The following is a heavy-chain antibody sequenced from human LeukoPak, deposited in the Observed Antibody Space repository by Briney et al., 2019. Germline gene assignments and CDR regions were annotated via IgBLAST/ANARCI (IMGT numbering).Heavy chain of an antibody. CDR3: ARARAGHINNWFDP. J-gene: IGHJ5*02. CDR2: IYYSGST. D-gene: IGHD6-13*01. Sequence: SETLSLTCTVSGGSINSYYWSWIRQPPGKGLEWIGYIYYSGSTNYNPSLKSRVTISVDTSKNQFSLKMSSVTAADTAVYYCARARAGHINNWFDPWGQGTLVTVSS. V-gene: IGHV4-59*01. CDR1: GGSINSYY.